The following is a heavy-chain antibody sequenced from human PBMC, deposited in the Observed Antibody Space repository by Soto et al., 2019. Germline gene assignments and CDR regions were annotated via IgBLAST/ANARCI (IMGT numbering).Heavy chain of an antibody. CDR2: IITIFGTA. V-gene: IGHV1-69*01. D-gene: IGHD2-2*01. CDR1: GGTFSSYA. Sequence: QVQLVQSGAEVKKPGSSVKVSCKASGGTFSSYAISWVRQAPGHGLEWMGGIITIFGTANYAQKFQGRVTITADESTSTANMEVSSLRSEDTAVYYCARDQVGYQLLGFDYWGQGTLVTVSS. CDR3: ARDQVGYQLLGFDY. J-gene: IGHJ4*02.